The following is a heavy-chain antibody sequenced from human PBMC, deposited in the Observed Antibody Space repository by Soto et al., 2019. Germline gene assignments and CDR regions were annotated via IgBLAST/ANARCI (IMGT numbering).Heavy chain of an antibody. CDR3: AKVRDGSGSYYEYYFDY. V-gene: IGHV3-23*01. CDR2: ISGSGGST. CDR1: GFTFSSYA. D-gene: IGHD3-10*01. Sequence: EVPLLESGGGLVQPGGSLRLSCAASGFTFSSYAMSWVRQAPGKGLEWVSAISGSGGSTYYADSVKGRFTISRDNSKKTLYLQMNSLRAEDTAVYYCAKVRDGSGSYYEYYFDYWGQGTLVTVSS. J-gene: IGHJ4*02.